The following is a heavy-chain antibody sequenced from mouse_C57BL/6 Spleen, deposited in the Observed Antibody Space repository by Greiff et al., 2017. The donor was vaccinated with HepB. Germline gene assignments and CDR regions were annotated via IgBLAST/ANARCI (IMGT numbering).Heavy chain of an antibody. V-gene: IGHV1-9*01. D-gene: IGHD1-1*01. Sequence: QVQLKHSGAELMKPGASVKLSCKATGYTFTGYWIEWVKQRPGHGLEWIGEILPGSGSTNYNEKFKGKATFTADTSSNTAYMQLSSLTTEDSAIYYCAISPFYYGSSLFAYWGQGTLVTVSA. CDR1: GYTFTGYW. J-gene: IGHJ3*01. CDR2: ILPGSGST. CDR3: AISPFYYGSSLFAY.